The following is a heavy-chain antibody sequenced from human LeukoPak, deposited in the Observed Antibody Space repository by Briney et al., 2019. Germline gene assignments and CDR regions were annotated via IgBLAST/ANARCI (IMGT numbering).Heavy chain of an antibody. CDR3: ARGLVVVVAATERDWFDP. CDR2: MNPNSGNT. V-gene: IGHV1-8*01. J-gene: IGHJ5*02. CDR1: GYTFTSYD. D-gene: IGHD2-15*01. Sequence: ASVKVSCKASGYTFTSYDINWVRQATGQGLEWMGWMNPNSGNTGYAQKFQGRVTMTRNTSISTAYLELSSLRSEDTAVYYCARGLVVVVAATERDWFDPWGQGTLVTVSS.